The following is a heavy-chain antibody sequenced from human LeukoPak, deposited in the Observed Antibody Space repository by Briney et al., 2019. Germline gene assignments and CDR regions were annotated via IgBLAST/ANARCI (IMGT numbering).Heavy chain of an antibody. D-gene: IGHD2-2*01. Sequence: PSETLSLTCTVSGGSISSYYWSWIRQPAGKGLEWIGRIYTSGSTNYNPSLKSRVTMSVDTSKNQFSLKLSSVTAADTAVYYCARGGIVPMDDAFDIWGQGTMVTVSS. J-gene: IGHJ3*02. CDR1: GGSISSYY. CDR3: ARGGIVPMDDAFDI. CDR2: IYTSGST. V-gene: IGHV4-4*07.